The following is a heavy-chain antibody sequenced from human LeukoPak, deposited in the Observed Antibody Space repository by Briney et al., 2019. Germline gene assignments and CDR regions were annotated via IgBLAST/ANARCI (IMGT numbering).Heavy chain of an antibody. D-gene: IGHD1-1*01. CDR3: ARDWNYFSC. Sequence: PGGSLRLSCAASGFSFSSYSMNWVRQAPGKGLEWVSYISSGNSTRYYADSVKGRFTISRDNAKNSLYLQMSSLRVEDTAVYYCARDWNYFSCWGQGTLVTVSS. V-gene: IGHV3-48*04. CDR2: ISSGNSTR. J-gene: IGHJ4*02. CDR1: GFSFSSYS.